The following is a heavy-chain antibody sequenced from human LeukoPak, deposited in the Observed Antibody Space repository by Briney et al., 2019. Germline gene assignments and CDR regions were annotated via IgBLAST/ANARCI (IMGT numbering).Heavy chain of an antibody. CDR3: ASGVSGYYYIDY. V-gene: IGHV3-30-3*01. CDR2: ISYDGSNK. Sequence: GRSLRLSCAASGFTFSSYAMHWVRQAPGKGLEWVAVISYDGSNKYYADSVKGRFTISRDNSKNTLYLQMNSLRAEDTAVYYCASGVSGYYYIDYWGQETLVTVSS. CDR1: GFTFSSYA. D-gene: IGHD3-22*01. J-gene: IGHJ4*02.